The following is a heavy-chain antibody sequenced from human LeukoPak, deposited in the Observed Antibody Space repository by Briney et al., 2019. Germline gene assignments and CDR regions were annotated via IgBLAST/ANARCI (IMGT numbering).Heavy chain of an antibody. CDR1: GDSIIGYY. Sequence: PSETLSLTCTVSGDSIIGYYWSWIRQPPGKGLEWIGYIHYSGSTNYNPSLQSRVTVSVDTSRSHFSLKLSSATAADTAVYYCARGERLGPDFWGQGTLVTVSS. J-gene: IGHJ4*02. CDR3: ARGERLGPDF. V-gene: IGHV4-59*01. CDR2: IHYSGST. D-gene: IGHD1-1*01.